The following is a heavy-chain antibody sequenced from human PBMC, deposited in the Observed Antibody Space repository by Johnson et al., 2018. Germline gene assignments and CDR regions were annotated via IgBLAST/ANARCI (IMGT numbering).Heavy chain of an antibody. CDR3: AKALGAKAAFDI. V-gene: IGHV3-23*04. J-gene: IGHJ3*02. CDR1: GFTFSSYA. D-gene: IGHD1-26*01. Sequence: VQLVESGGGVVQPGRSLRLSCAASGFTFSSYAMSWVRQAPGKGLEWVSAISGSGGSTSYADSVTGRYTISRDNSKNTLYLQMNSLRAEDTAVYYCAKALGAKAAFDIWGQGTMVTVSS. CDR2: ISGSGGST.